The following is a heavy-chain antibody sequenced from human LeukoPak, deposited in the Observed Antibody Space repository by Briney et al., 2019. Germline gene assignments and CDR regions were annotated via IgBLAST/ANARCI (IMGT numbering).Heavy chain of an antibody. CDR1: GFTFSSYW. CDR2: IKQDGSEK. Sequence: PGGSLRLSCAASGFTFSSYWMSWVRQAPGKGLEWVANIKQDGSEKYYVDSVKGRFTISRDNAKNSLYLQMNSLRAEDTAVYYCARAYDFNWNLNDYWGQGTLVTVSS. J-gene: IGHJ4*02. D-gene: IGHD1-7*01. CDR3: ARAYDFNWNLNDY. V-gene: IGHV3-7*01.